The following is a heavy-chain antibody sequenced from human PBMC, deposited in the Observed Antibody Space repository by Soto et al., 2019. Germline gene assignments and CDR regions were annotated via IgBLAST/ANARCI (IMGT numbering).Heavy chain of an antibody. CDR1: GGTFNTYS. Sequence: QVQLVQSGAEVKKPGSSVKVSCQAAGGTFNTYSINWVRQAPGQGLEWMGRIIPIVGIAKYAQKFQGRVSIIADKSTSTAYKMEVNTLRPADTAMYYCVKAMVVDATVVIDIRGQRTIVTVST. V-gene: IGHV1-69*02. J-gene: IGHJ3*02. D-gene: IGHD2-15*01. CDR3: VKAMVVDATVVIDI. CDR2: IIPIVGIA.